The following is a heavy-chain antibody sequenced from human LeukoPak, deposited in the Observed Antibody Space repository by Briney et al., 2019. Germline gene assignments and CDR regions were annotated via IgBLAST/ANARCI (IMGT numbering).Heavy chain of an antibody. CDR3: AKFVWTASGSGY. Sequence: PGGSLRLSCTASGFTFSTYAMSWVRQAPGKGLEWVSGINGGGTRTDCADSVKGRFTISRDNSKNTLYLQMDSLRDEDTAVYYCAKFVWTASGSGYWGQGTLVTVSS. J-gene: IGHJ4*02. V-gene: IGHV3-23*01. D-gene: IGHD6-13*01. CDR2: INGGGTRT. CDR1: GFTFSTYA.